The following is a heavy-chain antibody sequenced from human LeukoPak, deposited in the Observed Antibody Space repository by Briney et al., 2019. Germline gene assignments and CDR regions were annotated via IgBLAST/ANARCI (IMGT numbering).Heavy chain of an antibody. V-gene: IGHV3-48*01. CDR1: GFTISSYS. D-gene: IGHD4-17*01. CDR2: ISSSSSTI. J-gene: IGHJ4*02. CDR3: ARTHGDYGYYFDY. Sequence: PGGSLRLSCAASGFTISSYSMNWVRQAPGKGLEWVSYISSSSSTIYYADSVKGRFTISRDNAKNSLYLQMNSLRAEDTAVYYCARTHGDYGYYFDYWGQGTLVTVSS.